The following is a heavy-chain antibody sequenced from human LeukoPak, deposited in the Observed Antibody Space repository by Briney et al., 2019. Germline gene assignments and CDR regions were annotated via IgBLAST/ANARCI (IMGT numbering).Heavy chain of an antibody. Sequence: GASVNVSCKASGGTFSSYAISWVRQAPGQGLEWMGRIIPILGIANYAQKFQGRVTITADKSTSTAYMELSSLRSEDTAVYYCAAEISYYDFWSGQNWFGPWGQGTLVTVSS. J-gene: IGHJ5*02. D-gene: IGHD3-3*01. CDR2: IIPILGIA. CDR1: GGTFSSYA. CDR3: AAEISYYDFWSGQNWFGP. V-gene: IGHV1-69*04.